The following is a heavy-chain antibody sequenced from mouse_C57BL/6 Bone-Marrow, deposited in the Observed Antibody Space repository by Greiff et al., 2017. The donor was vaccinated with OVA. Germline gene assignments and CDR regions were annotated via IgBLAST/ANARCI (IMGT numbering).Heavy chain of an antibody. J-gene: IGHJ2*01. V-gene: IGHV5-17*01. CDR2: ISSGSSTI. D-gene: IGHD2-14*01. Sequence: DVQLVESGGGLVKPGGSLKLSCAASGFTFSDYGMHWVRQAPEKGLEWVAYISSGSSTIYYADTVKGRFTISRDNAKNTLFLQMTSLRSEDTAMYYWARRYLYYLDYWGQGTTLTVSS. CDR1: GFTFSDYG. CDR3: ARRYLYYLDY.